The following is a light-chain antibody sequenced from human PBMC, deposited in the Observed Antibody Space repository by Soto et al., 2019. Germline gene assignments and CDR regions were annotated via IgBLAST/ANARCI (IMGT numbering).Light chain of an antibody. CDR3: CSYAGNYTWV. V-gene: IGLV2-11*01. CDR1: SSDVGGHNY. J-gene: IGLJ2*01. Sequence: QSALTQPRSVSGSPGQSVTISCTGTSSDVGGHNYVFWYQQYPGKVPKVMIYDVSWRPSGVPDRFSGSKSGNTASLTISGLLAPDEADYYCCSYAGNYTWVFGGGTKVTVL. CDR2: DVS.